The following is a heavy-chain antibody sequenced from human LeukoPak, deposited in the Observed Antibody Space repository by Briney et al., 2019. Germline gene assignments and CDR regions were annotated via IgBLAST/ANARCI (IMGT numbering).Heavy chain of an antibody. J-gene: IGHJ4*02. V-gene: IGHV6-1*01. CDR1: GDSVSSNSAA. Sequence: SQTLSLTCAISGDSVSSNSAAWNWIRQSPSRGLEWLGRTYYRSKWYNDYAVSVKSRITINPDTSKNQFSLQLNSVTPEDTAVYYCARVTGLEDGYPPSHFDYWGQGTLVTVSS. CDR3: ARVTGLEDGYPPSHFDY. D-gene: IGHD5-24*01. CDR2: TYYRSKWYN.